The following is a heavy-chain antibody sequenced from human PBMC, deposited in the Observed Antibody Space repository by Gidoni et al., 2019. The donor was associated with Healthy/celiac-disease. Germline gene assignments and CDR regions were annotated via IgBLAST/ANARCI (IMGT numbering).Heavy chain of an antibody. Sequence: QVQLQESGPGLVKPSQTLSLTCTVSGGSISSGSSYWSWIRQPAGKGLEWLGRIYTSGSTNYNPSLKSRVTISVDTSKNQFSLKLSSVTAADTAVYYCARGRYIVEGDYWGQGTLVTVSS. J-gene: IGHJ4*02. CDR1: GGSISSGSSY. CDR2: IYTSGST. CDR3: ARGRYIVEGDY. V-gene: IGHV4-61*02. D-gene: IGHD2-21*01.